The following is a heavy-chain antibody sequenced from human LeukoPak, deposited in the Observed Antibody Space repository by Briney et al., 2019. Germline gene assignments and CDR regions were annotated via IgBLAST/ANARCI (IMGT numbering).Heavy chain of an antibody. CDR2: IYYSGST. D-gene: IGHD3-9*01. Sequence: SETLSLTCTVSGGSISSYYWSWIRQPPGKGLEWIGYIYYSGSTNYNPSLKSRVTISVDTSKNQFSLKLSSVTAADTAVYYCARGARVRYFDWLLSGDYFDYWGQGTLVTVSS. CDR3: ARGARVRYFDWLLSGDYFDY. V-gene: IGHV4-59*12. J-gene: IGHJ4*02. CDR1: GGSISSYY.